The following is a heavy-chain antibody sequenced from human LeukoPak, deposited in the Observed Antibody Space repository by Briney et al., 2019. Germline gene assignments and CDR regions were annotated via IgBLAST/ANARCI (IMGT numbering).Heavy chain of an antibody. V-gene: IGHV1-2*02. D-gene: IGHD1-1*01. Sequence: VASVKVSCKASGYTLTAYYMHWVRQAPGQGLEWMGWTNPNSGATNYAQQFQGRVTMTSDTSINTAYLELSRLRFDDTAVYYCARGANWNPPGPWGQGTLVTVSS. J-gene: IGHJ5*02. CDR3: ARGANWNPPGP. CDR1: GYTLTAYY. CDR2: TNPNSGAT.